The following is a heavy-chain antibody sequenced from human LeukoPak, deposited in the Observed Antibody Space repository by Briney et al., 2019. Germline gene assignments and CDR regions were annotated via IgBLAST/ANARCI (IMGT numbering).Heavy chain of an antibody. J-gene: IGHJ4*02. Sequence: GGSLRLSCAASGFTFSSYAMSWVRQAPGRGLEWVSAISGSGGSTYYADSVKGRFTISRDNSKNTLYLQMNSLRAEDTAVYYCAKKGTSSAVAFTDYWGQGTLVTVSS. CDR1: GFTFSSYA. V-gene: IGHV3-23*01. CDR2: ISGSGGST. D-gene: IGHD6-19*01. CDR3: AKKGTSSAVAFTDY.